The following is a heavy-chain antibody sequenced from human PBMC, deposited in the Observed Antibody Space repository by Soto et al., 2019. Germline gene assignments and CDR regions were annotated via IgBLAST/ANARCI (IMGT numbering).Heavy chain of an antibody. D-gene: IGHD3-10*01. J-gene: IGHJ4*02. CDR3: VNQGSQFDFDY. CDR2: ISYDGSNK. CDR1: GFTFSNYG. Sequence: QVQVVESGGGVVQPGRSLRLSCAASGFTFSNYGMHWVRQAPGKGLEWVAFISYDGSNKYYTDSVKGRFTISRDNSKNTLYLQMNSLRPEDTAVYFCVNQGSQFDFDYWGRGTLVTVSS. V-gene: IGHV3-30*18.